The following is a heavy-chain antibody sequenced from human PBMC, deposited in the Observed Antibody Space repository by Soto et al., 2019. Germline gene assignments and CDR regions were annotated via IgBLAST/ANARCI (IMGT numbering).Heavy chain of an antibody. CDR3: ARQISSSGWYRGVMDV. CDR1: GYSFTSYW. CDR2: IYPGDSDT. Sequence: GESLKISCKGSGYSFTSYWIGWVRQMPGKCLEWMGIIYPGDSDTRYSPSFQGQVTISADKSISTAYLQWSSLKASDTAMYYCARQISSSGWYRGVMDVWGKGTTVTVSS. J-gene: IGHJ6*03. V-gene: IGHV5-51*01. D-gene: IGHD6-19*01.